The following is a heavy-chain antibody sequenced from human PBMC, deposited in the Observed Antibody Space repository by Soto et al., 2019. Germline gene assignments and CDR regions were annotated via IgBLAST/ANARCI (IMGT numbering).Heavy chain of an antibody. CDR1: GFTFGTYT. V-gene: IGHV3-21*06. CDR2: FISDSDYI. D-gene: IGHD2-15*01. CDR3: ARDSGAAKSYFNY. J-gene: IGHJ4*02. Sequence: GSLRLSCAASGFTFGTYTMNWVRQAPGKGLEWVSSFISDSDYIYYADSVRGRFTISRDNAQSSLYLQMNSLRADDAAVYFCARDSGAAKSYFNYWGQGVLVTVSS.